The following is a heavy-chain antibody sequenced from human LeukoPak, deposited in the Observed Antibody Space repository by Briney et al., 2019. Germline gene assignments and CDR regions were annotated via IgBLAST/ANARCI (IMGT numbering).Heavy chain of an antibody. CDR2: INHSGST. Sequence: SETLSLTCAVYGGSFSGYYWSWIRQPPGKGLEWIGEINHSGSTNYNPSLKSRVTISVDTSKNQFSLKLSSVTAADTAVYYCARRLLFYYDSSGYYDYWGQGTLVTVSS. V-gene: IGHV4-34*01. J-gene: IGHJ4*02. CDR3: ARRLLFYYDSSGYYDY. CDR1: GGSFSGYY. D-gene: IGHD3-22*01.